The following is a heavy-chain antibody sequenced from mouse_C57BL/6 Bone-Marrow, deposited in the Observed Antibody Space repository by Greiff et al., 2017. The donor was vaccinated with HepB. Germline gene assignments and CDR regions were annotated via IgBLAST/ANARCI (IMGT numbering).Heavy chain of an antibody. Sequence: QVQLQQSGAELVKPGASVKISCKASGYTFTSYGISWVKQRTGQGLEWIGEIYPRSGNTYYNEKFKGKATLTADKSSSTAYMELRSLTSEDSAVYFCARTKDITTANWGQGTLVTVSA. V-gene: IGHV1-81*01. CDR1: GYTFTSYG. CDR2: IYPRSGNT. CDR3: ARTKDITTAN. J-gene: IGHJ3*01. D-gene: IGHD1-1*01.